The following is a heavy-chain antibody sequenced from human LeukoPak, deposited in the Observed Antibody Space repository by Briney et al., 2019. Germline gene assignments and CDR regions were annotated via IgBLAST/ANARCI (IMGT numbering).Heavy chain of an antibody. Sequence: SETLSLTCTVSGGFISSYYWSWIRQPAGKGLEWIGRIYTSGSTNYNPSLKSRVTMSVDTSKNQFSLKLSSVTAADTAVYYCARDGGYGSGSYCSFDYWGQGTLVTVSS. CDR3: ARDGGYGSGSYCSFDY. CDR2: IYTSGST. J-gene: IGHJ4*02. D-gene: IGHD3-10*01. V-gene: IGHV4-4*07. CDR1: GGFISSYY.